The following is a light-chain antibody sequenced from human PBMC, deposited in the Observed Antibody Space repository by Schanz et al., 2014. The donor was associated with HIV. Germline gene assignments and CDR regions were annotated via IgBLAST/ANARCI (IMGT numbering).Light chain of an antibody. CDR1: SSDVGGYNY. Sequence: QSALTQPPSASGSPGQSVSISCTGTSSDVGGYNYVSWYQQHPGEAPKLIIYEITKRPSGVPDRFSASKSGNTASLTVSGLQAEDEADYYCCSYAGSYPPLYVFGTGTKLTVL. CDR3: CSYAGSYPPLYV. J-gene: IGLJ1*01. V-gene: IGLV2-8*01. CDR2: EIT.